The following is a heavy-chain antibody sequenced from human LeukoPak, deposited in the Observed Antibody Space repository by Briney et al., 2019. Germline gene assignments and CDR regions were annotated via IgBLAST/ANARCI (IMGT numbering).Heavy chain of an antibody. V-gene: IGHV3-23*01. CDR1: GFIFSSYA. D-gene: IGHD3-10*01. J-gene: IGHJ4*02. CDR2: ISGSGGST. Sequence: PGGSLRLSCAASGFIFSSYAMTWVRQARGKGLEWVSGISGSGGSTYYADPVKGRFTISRDNSNNTIFLQMNSLRDEDTPVYYCAKDTYYYGSGSYYNFDYWGQGTLVTVSS. CDR3: AKDTYYYGSGSYYNFDY.